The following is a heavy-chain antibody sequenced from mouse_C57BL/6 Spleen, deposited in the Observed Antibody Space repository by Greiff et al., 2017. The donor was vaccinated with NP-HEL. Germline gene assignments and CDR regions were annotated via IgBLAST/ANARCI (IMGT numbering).Heavy chain of an antibody. V-gene: IGHV1-61*01. D-gene: IGHD1-1*01. CDR1: GYTFTSYW. J-gene: IGHJ1*03. CDR3: ARKDYGTAWYFDV. Sequence: VQLQQPGAELVRPGSSVKLSCKASGYTFTSYWMDWVKQRPGQGLEWIGNIYPSDSETHYNQKFKDKATLTVDKSSSTAYMQLSSLTSEDSAVYCCARKDYGTAWYFDVWGTGTTVTVSS. CDR2: IYPSDSET.